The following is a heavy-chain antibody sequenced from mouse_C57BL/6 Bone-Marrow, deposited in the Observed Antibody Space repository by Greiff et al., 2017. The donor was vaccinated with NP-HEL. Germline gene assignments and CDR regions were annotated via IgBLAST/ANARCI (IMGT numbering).Heavy chain of an antibody. J-gene: IGHJ3*01. CDR1: GFSLTSYG. CDR3: ASLTPFAY. CDR2: IWSGGST. Sequence: QVQLKESGPGLVQPSQSLSITCTVSGFSLTSYGVHWVRQSPGKGLEWLGVIWSGGSTDYNAAFISRLSISKDNSKSQVFFKMNSLQADDTAIYYCASLTPFAYWGQGTLVTVSA. V-gene: IGHV2-2*01.